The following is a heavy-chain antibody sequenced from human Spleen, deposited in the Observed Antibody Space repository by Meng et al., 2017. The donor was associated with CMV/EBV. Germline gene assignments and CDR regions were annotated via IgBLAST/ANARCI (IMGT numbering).Heavy chain of an antibody. Sequence: ASEGTFRNFAISWVRQAPGQGCEWMGGIIPLFRTVRNAQKFKDRVTISTDESTSTAYMELTGLRSEDTAVYYCARVGGDYVSWYFDLWGRGTLVTVSS. D-gene: IGHD4-17*01. V-gene: IGHV1-69*05. CDR3: ARVGGDYVSWYFDL. CDR1: EGTFRNFA. CDR2: IIPLFRTV. J-gene: IGHJ2*01.